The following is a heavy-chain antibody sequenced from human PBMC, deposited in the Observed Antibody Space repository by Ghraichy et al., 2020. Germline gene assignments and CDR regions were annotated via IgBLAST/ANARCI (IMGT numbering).Heavy chain of an antibody. J-gene: IGHJ4*02. Sequence: SETLSLTCTVSGGSISSYYWSWIRQPPGKGLEWIGYLYYSGSTNYNPSLKSRVTISVDTSKNQFSLKLSSVTAAATAVYYCARVHPVAGTNFDYWGQGTLVTVSS. CDR3: ARVHPVAGTNFDY. CDR2: LYYSGST. D-gene: IGHD6-19*01. V-gene: IGHV4-59*01. CDR1: GGSISSYY.